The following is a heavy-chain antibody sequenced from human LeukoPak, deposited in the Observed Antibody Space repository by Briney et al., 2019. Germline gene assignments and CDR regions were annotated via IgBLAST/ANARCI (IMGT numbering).Heavy chain of an antibody. CDR3: AREATAPRPFSTDYYYYMDV. CDR2: IYSGGST. J-gene: IGHJ6*03. D-gene: IGHD6-6*01. Sequence: GGSLRLSCAASGITVSRNHKSWVRQAPGKGLEWVSGIYSGGSTFDADSVKGRFTSSRDTSKNTFYLQMNSLRVEDTAVYYCAREATAPRPFSTDYYYYMDVWGKGTMVTVSS. CDR1: GITVSRNH. V-gene: IGHV3-66*02.